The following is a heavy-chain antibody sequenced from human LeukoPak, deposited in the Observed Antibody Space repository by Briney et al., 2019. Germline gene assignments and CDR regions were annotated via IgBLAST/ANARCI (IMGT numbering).Heavy chain of an antibody. CDR1: GGSFSGYY. V-gene: IGHV4-34*01. J-gene: IGHJ6*02. CDR3: ARDAGHQLSRRNYYAMDV. CDR2: IYYGGST. D-gene: IGHD2-2*01. Sequence: SETLSLTCAVYGGSFSGYYWTWIRQSPGKGLEWIGSIYYGGSTYYNSSLKSRVTISVDISKNQFSLKVSPVTAADTAVYYCARDAGHQLSRRNYYAMDVWGQGTMVTVSS.